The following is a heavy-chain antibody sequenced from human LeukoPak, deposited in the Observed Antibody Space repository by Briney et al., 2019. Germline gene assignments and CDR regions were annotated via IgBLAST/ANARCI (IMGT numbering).Heavy chain of an antibody. CDR3: ARDPARAYCGGDCYYDY. CDR2: INPSGGST. J-gene: IGHJ4*02. V-gene: IGHV1-46*01. Sequence: ASVKVSCKASGYTFTSYYMHWVRQAPGQGLEWMGIINPSGGSTSYAQKLQGRVTMTTDTSTSTAYMELRSLRSDDTAVYYCARDPARAYCGGDCYYDYWGQGTLVTVSS. CDR1: GYTFTSYY. D-gene: IGHD2-21*02.